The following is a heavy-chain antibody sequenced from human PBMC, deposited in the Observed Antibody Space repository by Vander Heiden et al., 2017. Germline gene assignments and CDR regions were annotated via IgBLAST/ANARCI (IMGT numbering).Heavy chain of an antibody. J-gene: IGHJ4*02. D-gene: IGHD7-27*01. CDR2: IGTAGDT. CDR3: ARAGSNWGLDY. CDR1: GFTFSSYD. Sequence: EVQLVESGGGLVQPGGSLRLSCAASGFTFSSYDMHWVRQAKGKGLEWVAAIGTAGDTYYPGSVKGRFTISRENAKNSLYLQMNSLRAGDTAVYYCARAGSNWGLDYWGQGTLVTVSS. V-gene: IGHV3-13*01.